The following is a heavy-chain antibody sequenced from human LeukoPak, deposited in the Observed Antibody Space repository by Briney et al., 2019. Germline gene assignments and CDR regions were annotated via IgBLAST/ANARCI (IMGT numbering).Heavy chain of an antibody. CDR2: ISYDGSNK. D-gene: IGHD3-10*01. Sequence: PGGSLRLSCAASGFSFSNYAIHGFRKAPGKGLEGVAVISYDGSNKYYADSVRGRFTISRDNSKNTLYLQVNSLRGEDTAVYYCARDHYYGSGSYTAFDFWGQGTLVTVSS. J-gene: IGHJ4*02. CDR1: GFSFSNYA. CDR3: ARDHYYGSGSYTAFDF. V-gene: IGHV3-30*04.